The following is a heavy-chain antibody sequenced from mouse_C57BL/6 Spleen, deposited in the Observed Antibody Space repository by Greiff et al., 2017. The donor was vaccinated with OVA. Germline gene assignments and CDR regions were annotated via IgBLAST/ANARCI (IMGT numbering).Heavy chain of an antibody. CDR1: GFSFNTYA. CDR3: VRQGYYGSSYAMDY. D-gene: IGHD1-1*01. CDR2: IRSKSNNYAT. V-gene: IGHV10-1*01. Sequence: EVQGVESGGGLVQPKGSLKLSCAASGFSFNTYAMNWVRQAPGKGLEWVARIRSKSNNYATYYADSVKDRFTISRDDSESMLYLQMNNLKTEDTAMYYCVRQGYYGSSYAMDYWGQGTSVTVSS. J-gene: IGHJ4*01.